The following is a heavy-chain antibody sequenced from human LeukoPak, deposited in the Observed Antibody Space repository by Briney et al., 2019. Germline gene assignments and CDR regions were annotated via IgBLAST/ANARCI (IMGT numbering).Heavy chain of an antibody. CDR1: GFTFSDYY. Sequence: PGGSLRLSCAASGFTFSDYYMSWIRQAPGKGLEWVSYISSSGSTIYYADSVKGRFTISRDNAKNSLYLQMNSLRAEDTAVYYCARTHIAAAVPYYFDYWGQGPLVPVS. V-gene: IGHV3-11*01. J-gene: IGHJ4*02. CDR3: ARTHIAAAVPYYFDY. D-gene: IGHD6-13*01. CDR2: ISSSGSTI.